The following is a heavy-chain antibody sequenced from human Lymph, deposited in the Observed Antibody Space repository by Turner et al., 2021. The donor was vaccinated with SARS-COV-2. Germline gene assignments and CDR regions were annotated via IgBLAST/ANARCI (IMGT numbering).Heavy chain of an antibody. V-gene: IGHV1-69*01. D-gene: IGHD3-22*01. J-gene: IGHJ6*02. CDR2: IIPMFGTA. CDR1: GVTFSSHV. Sequence: QVQLVQSGTEVTKPGSSLKVSCKASGVTFSSHVISWLRQAPGQGLEWMGGIIPMFGTANYAQKFQGRVTITADESTSTAYMELSSLRSDDTAVYYCARVGSSVVPYYYYGMDVWGQGTTVTVSS. CDR3: ARVGSSVVPYYYYGMDV.